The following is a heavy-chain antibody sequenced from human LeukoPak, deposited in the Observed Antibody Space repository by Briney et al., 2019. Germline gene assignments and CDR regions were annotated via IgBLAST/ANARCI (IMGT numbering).Heavy chain of an antibody. J-gene: IGHJ4*01. V-gene: IGHV1-18*04. CDR3: ARDLRIAVAGRVFDY. CDR2: ISAYNGNT. D-gene: IGHD6-19*01. Sequence: GASVKVSCKASGYTFTRYGISWVRQAPGQGLEWMGWISAYNGNTNYAQKLQGRVTMTTDTSTSTAYMELRSLRSDDTAVYYCARDLRIAVAGRVFDYWGQGTLVTVSS. CDR1: GYTFTRYG.